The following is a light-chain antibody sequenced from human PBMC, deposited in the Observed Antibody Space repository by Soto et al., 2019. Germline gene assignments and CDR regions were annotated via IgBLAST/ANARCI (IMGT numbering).Light chain of an antibody. CDR1: QSISSW. CDR2: DAS. CDR3: QQYDNYPRT. J-gene: IGKJ1*01. Sequence: DIQVTQSAATLSASVGDRVTITCRASQSISSWLAWYQQKPGKAPKLLIYDASSLESGVPSRFSGSGSGTEFTLTISNLQSDDFATYYCQQYDNYPRTFGQGTKVDI. V-gene: IGKV1-5*01.